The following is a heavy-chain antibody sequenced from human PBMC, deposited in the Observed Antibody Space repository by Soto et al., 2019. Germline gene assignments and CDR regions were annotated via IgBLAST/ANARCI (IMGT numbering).Heavy chain of an antibody. J-gene: IGHJ5*02. D-gene: IGHD3-9*01. CDR2: IYYSGST. CDR1: GGSISSYY. V-gene: IGHV4-59*08. Sequence: TSETLSLTCTVSGGSISSYYWSWIRQPPGKGLEWIGYIYYSGSTNYNPSLKSRVTISVDTSKNQFSLKLSSVTAADTAVYYCARHGDILTGYYMAWFDPWGQGTLVTVPQ. CDR3: ARHGDILTGYYMAWFDP.